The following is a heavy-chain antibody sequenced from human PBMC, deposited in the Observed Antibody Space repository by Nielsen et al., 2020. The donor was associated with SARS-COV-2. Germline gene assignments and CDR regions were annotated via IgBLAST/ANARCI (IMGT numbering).Heavy chain of an antibody. V-gene: IGHV3-23*03. CDR1: GFTFSSYA. D-gene: IGHD1-20*01. J-gene: IGHJ4*02. CDR2: IYSGGSST. CDR3: ANAPNWNDGPFDY. Sequence: GGSLRLSCAASGFTFSSYAMSWVRQAPGKGLEWVSVIYSGGSSTYYADSVKGRFTISRDNAKNSLYLQMNSLRAEDTALYYCANAPNWNDGPFDYWGRGTLVTVSS.